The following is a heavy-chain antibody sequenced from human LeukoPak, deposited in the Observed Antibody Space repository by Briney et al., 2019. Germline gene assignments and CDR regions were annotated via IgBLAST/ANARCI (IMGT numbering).Heavy chain of an antibody. CDR3: TRATLFPAGVYGGYLDS. J-gene: IGHJ4*02. CDR2: ISSDGFNK. CDR1: GFTFNNFA. Sequence: GGSLRLSCSASGFTFNNFAMHWVRQAPGKGLEWVSVISSDGFNKYYSDSVRGRFTILRDNSKNTVSLQMNHLRPEDTAVYYCTRATLFPAGVYGGYLDSWGQGTLLTVSS. V-gene: IGHV3-30*03. D-gene: IGHD5/OR15-5a*01.